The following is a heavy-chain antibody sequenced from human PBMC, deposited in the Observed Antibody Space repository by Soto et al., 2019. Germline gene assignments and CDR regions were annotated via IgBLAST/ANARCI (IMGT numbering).Heavy chain of an antibody. J-gene: IGHJ3*02. V-gene: IGHV3-7*03. D-gene: IGHD4-17*01. CDR2: IKQDGSEK. Sequence: GGSLRLSCAASGFTFSSYWMSWVRQAPGKGLEWVANIKQDGSEKYYVDSVKGRFTISRDNAKNSLYLQMNSLRAEDTAVYYCARCSYGGDRGAFDIWGQGTMVTVSS. CDR1: GFTFSSYW. CDR3: ARCSYGGDRGAFDI.